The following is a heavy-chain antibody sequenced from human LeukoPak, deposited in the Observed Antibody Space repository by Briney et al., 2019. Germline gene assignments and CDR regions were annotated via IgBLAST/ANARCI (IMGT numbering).Heavy chain of an antibody. V-gene: IGHV6-1*01. Sequence: SQTLSLTCAVSGDTFSSNSAAWNWIRQAPARGLEWLGRTYYRSNWYNDYAVSVKSRITINPDTSKNQFSLQLNSVTPEDTAVYYCARAPRGIFDYWGQGTLVTVSS. D-gene: IGHD3-16*01. CDR2: TYYRSNWYN. CDR3: ARAPRGIFDY. CDR1: GDTFSSNSAA. J-gene: IGHJ4*02.